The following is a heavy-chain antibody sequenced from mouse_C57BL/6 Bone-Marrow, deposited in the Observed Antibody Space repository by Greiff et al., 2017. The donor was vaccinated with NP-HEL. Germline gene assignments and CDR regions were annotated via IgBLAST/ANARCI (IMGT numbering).Heavy chain of an antibody. D-gene: IGHD2-2*01. CDR1: GYTFTSYW. CDR3: ARRGKWLRQIEYYAMDY. CDR2: IDPSDSYT. J-gene: IGHJ4*01. Sequence: QVQLQQPGAELVRPGTSVKLSCKASGYTFTSYWMHWVKQRPGQGLEWIGLIDPSDSYTNYNQKFKGKGTLTVDTSSSTAYMQLSSLTSEDSAVYYCARRGKWLRQIEYYAMDYWGQGTSVTVSS. V-gene: IGHV1-59*01.